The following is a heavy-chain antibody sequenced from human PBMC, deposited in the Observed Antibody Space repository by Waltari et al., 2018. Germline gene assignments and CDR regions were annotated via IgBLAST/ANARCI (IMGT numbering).Heavy chain of an antibody. CDR2: LNPNSGAT. D-gene: IGHD3-3*01. J-gene: IGHJ5*02. Sequence: QVQLVQSGAAVLRPGASVKVSCQASGSPFLHSETNWVRTAAGQGPEWMGWLNPNSGATAYAQKFQGRITMTWDTSISTAYMELSNLRSDDTAVLYCARGRDVFANFDYNWFDPWGQGTLVTVSS. V-gene: IGHV1-8*02. CDR1: GSPFLHSE. CDR3: ARGRDVFANFDYNWFDP.